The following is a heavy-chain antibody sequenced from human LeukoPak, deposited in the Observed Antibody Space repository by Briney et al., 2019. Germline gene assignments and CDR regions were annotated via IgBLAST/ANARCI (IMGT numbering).Heavy chain of an antibody. V-gene: IGHV3-30*02. Sequence: QPGGTLRLSCAASGFTFSSYGMHWVRQAPGKGLEWVAFIRYDGSNKYYADSVKGRFTISRDNSKNTLYLQMNSLRAEDTAVYYCAKVRTGYSSGCSDYWGQGTLVTVSS. CDR3: AKVRTGYSSGCSDY. CDR2: IRYDGSNK. J-gene: IGHJ4*02. D-gene: IGHD6-19*01. CDR1: GFTFSSYG.